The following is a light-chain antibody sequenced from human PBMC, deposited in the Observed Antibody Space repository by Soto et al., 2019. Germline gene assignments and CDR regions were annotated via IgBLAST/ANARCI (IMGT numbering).Light chain of an antibody. CDR1: SSDIGRYKY. Sequence: HSALTQPPSASGSPGQSVTISCTGTSSDIGRYKYVSWYQQHPGKAPKVLISEVSERPSGVPDRFSGSNSGNTASLTVSGVEPEDADDYYCSSYAGNTNYVFGTGTKLTVL. V-gene: IGLV2-8*01. CDR3: SSYAGNTNYV. CDR2: EVS. J-gene: IGLJ1*01.